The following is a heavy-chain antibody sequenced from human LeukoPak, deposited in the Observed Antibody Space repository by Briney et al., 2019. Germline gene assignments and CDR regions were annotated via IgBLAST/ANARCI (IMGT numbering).Heavy chain of an antibody. CDR3: AKSNGYGLVDI. CDR1: GFTVSRSY. CDR2: IFYSGST. J-gene: IGHJ3*02. V-gene: IGHV4-59*02. Sequence: PGRSLRLSCAASGFTVSRSYMIWARQPPGKGLEWIGNIFYSGSTYYSPSLKSRVTISLDTSRNQFSLKLNSVTAADTAVYYCAKSNGYGLVDIWGQGTMVTVSS. D-gene: IGHD3-10*01.